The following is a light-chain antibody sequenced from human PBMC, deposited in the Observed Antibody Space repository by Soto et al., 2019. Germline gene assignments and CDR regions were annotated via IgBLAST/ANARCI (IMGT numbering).Light chain of an antibody. V-gene: IGKV3-15*01. CDR2: DTS. CDR3: QQDTMWLWT. J-gene: IGKJ1*01. Sequence: EVVMTQSPATLSVSPGERATLSCRASQSLSGKLAWFQQRPGQALRLLIYDTSTRATGIPARFSGSGSGTEFTLTISSPQSEDSAVYYCQQDTMWLWTFGQGTKLEIK. CDR1: QSLSGK.